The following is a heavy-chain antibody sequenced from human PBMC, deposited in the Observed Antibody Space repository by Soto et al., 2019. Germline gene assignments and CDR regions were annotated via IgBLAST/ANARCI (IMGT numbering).Heavy chain of an antibody. CDR3: AGGMCFGGSCYLDV. Sequence: QVQLVQSGAEVKKPGSSVKVSCKASGGTFSTYTLYWVRQAPGQGLEWMGGISPGIDIRDYAPKFQGRVTTTADESTRTVYMQLSTLISEDTALYYCAGGMCFGGSCYLDVWGQGTLVTVSS. D-gene: IGHD2-15*01. CDR2: ISPGIDIR. J-gene: IGHJ4*02. CDR1: GGTFSTYT. V-gene: IGHV1-69*12.